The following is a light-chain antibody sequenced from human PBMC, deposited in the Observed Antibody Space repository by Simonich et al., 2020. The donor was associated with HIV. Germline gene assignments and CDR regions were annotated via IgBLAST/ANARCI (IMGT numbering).Light chain of an antibody. CDR2: WGS. CDR1: QSVLYSSNNKNY. J-gene: IGKJ1*01. V-gene: IGKV4-1*01. Sequence: DIVMTQSPDSLAVSLGERATINCKSTQSVLYSSNNKNYLAWYKQKPGQPPKLLIYWGSTRESGVPDRFSGSGSGTYFTLTISSLQAEDVAVYYCQQYYSTPGTFGQGTKVEIK. CDR3: QQYYSTPGT.